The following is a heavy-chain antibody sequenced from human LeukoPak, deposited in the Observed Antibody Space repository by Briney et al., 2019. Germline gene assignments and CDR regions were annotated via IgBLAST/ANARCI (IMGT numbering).Heavy chain of an antibody. V-gene: IGHV1-2*02. D-gene: IGHD2-8*01. CDR3: ARVLGYCTNGVCPPVGY. J-gene: IGHJ4*02. CDR1: GYTFTGYY. CDR2: INPNSGGT. Sequence: ASVKVSCKASGYTFTGYYMHWVRQAPGQGLEWMGWINPNSGGTNYAQKFQGRVTMTRDTSISTAHMELSRLRSDDTAVYYCARVLGYCTNGVCPPVGYWGQGTLVTVSS.